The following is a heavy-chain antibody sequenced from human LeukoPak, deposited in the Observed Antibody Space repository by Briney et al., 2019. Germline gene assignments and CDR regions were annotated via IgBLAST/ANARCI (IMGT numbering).Heavy chain of an antibody. J-gene: IGHJ4*02. CDR1: GDSISSSNCY. CDR3: ARQTGSGLFSLP. D-gene: IGHD3-10*01. Sequence: SETLSLTCTVSGDSISSSNCYWGWIRQPPGKGPEWIGSIYFSGGTYYNASLKSRVTISVDTSKNQFSLKLSSVTAADTAVYYCARQTGSGLFSLPGGQGTLVTVSS. CDR2: IYFSGGT. V-gene: IGHV4-39*01.